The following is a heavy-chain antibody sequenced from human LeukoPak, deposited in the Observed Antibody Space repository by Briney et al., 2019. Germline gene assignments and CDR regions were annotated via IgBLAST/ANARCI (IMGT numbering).Heavy chain of an antibody. CDR1: GYTVTSYY. CDR3: ARMYLDPEWVLSFFDF. Sequence: ASVKVSCKASGYTVTSYYMHWVRQAPGQGLEWMGIVNPSSISASYAQKFQGRVTMTRDTSTSTVSMELSSLRSDDTAVYYCARMYLDPEWVLSFFDFWGQGTLVTVSS. D-gene: IGHD3-3*01. J-gene: IGHJ5*01. V-gene: IGHV1-46*01. CDR2: VNPSSISA.